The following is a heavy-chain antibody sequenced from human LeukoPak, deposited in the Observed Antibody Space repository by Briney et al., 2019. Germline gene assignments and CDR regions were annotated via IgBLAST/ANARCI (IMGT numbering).Heavy chain of an antibody. J-gene: IGHJ3*02. CDR2: IYHSGST. CDR3: ARGGLVPAVSDAFDI. D-gene: IGHD2-2*01. Sequence: PSQTLSLTCTVSGGSISSGGYYWSWIRQPPGKGLEWIGYIYHSGSTYYNPSLKSRVTISVDRSKNQFSLKLSSVTAADTAVYYCARGGLVPAVSDAFDIWGQGTMVTVSS. CDR1: GGSISSGGYY. V-gene: IGHV4-30-2*01.